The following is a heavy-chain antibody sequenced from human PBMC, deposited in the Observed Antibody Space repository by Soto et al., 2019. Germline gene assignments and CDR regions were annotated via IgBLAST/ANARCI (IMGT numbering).Heavy chain of an antibody. Sequence: SGGSLRLSCAASGFTFSDYYMSWIRQAPGKGLEWVSYISSSGSTIYYADSVKGRFTISRDNAKNSLYLQMNSLRAEDTAVYYCARSALPRGYSYGYYGMDVWGQGTTVTVSS. J-gene: IGHJ6*02. D-gene: IGHD5-18*01. V-gene: IGHV3-11*01. CDR2: ISSSGSTI. CDR3: ARSALPRGYSYGYYGMDV. CDR1: GFTFSDYY.